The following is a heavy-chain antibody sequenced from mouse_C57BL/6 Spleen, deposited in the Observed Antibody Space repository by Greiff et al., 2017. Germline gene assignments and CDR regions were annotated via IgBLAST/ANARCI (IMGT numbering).Heavy chain of an antibody. J-gene: IGHJ1*03. CDR3: TTGSSYWYFDV. V-gene: IGHV14-1*01. Sequence: VHVKQSGAELVRPGASVKLSCTASGFNIKDYYMHWVKQRPEQGLEWIGRIDPEDGDTEYAPKFQGKATVTADTSSNTAYLQLSSLTSEDTAVYYCTTGSSYWYFDVWGTGTTVTVSS. CDR2: IDPEDGDT. CDR1: GFNIKDYY. D-gene: IGHD1-1*01.